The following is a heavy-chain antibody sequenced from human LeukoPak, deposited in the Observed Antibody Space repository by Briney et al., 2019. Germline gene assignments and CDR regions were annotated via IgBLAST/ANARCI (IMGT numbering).Heavy chain of an antibody. Sequence: PGGSLRLSCAASGFTFSSYAMHWVRQAPGKGLEWVSSISSSSSYIYYADSVKGRFTISRDNAKNSLYLQMNSLRAEDTAVYYCARKGSYYYGMDVWGQGTTVTVSS. CDR3: ARKGSYYYGMDV. CDR2: ISSSSSYI. V-gene: IGHV3-21*01. J-gene: IGHJ6*02. CDR1: GFTFSSYA. D-gene: IGHD2-15*01.